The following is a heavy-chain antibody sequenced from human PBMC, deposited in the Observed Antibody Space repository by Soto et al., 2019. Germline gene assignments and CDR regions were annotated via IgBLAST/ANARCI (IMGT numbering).Heavy chain of an antibody. J-gene: IGHJ4*02. CDR3: ASGTYYDLLLGYY. Sequence: QVQLVESGGGVVQPGRSLRLSCAASGFTFSSYAMHWVRQAPGKGLEWVAVISYDGSNKYYADSVKGRFTISRDNSKNTLYLQMNSLRAEDTAVYYCASGTYYDLLLGYYWGQGTLVTVSS. CDR1: GFTFSSYA. V-gene: IGHV3-30-3*01. CDR2: ISYDGSNK. D-gene: IGHD3-3*01.